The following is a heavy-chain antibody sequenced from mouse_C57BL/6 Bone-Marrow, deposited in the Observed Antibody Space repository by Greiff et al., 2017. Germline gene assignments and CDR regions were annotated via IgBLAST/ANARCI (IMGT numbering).Heavy chain of an antibody. CDR2: IYPRSGNT. V-gene: IGHV1-81*01. CDR3: ARGSTVVALYWYFDV. J-gene: IGHJ1*03. D-gene: IGHD1-1*01. Sequence: QVQLQQSGAELARPGASVKLSCKASGYTFTSYGISWVKQRTGQGLEWIGEIYPRSGNTYYNEKFKGKATLTADKSSSTAYMELRSLTSEDSAVXFCARGSTVVALYWYFDVWGTGTTVTVSS. CDR1: GYTFTSYG.